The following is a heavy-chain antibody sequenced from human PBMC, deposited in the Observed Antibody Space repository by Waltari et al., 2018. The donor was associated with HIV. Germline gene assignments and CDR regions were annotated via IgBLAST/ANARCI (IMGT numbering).Heavy chain of an antibody. CDR1: GFTFSAYA. V-gene: IGHV3-23*01. D-gene: IGHD3-16*02. CDR2: ISDSGIT. CDR3: AKGRGSYRLNYFDH. J-gene: IGHJ4*02. Sequence: EVHMLESGGGLVQPGGSLRLSCAASGFTFSAYAMLWVCQAPGRGLEWVSGISDSGITYYTDSVKGRFTISRDNSKDTLYLQINSLRVDDAAIYYCAKGRGSYRLNYFDHWGRGTLVTVSS.